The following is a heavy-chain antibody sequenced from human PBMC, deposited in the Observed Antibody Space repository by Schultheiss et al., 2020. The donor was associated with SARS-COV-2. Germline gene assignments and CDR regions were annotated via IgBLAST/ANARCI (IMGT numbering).Heavy chain of an antibody. D-gene: IGHD6-6*01. CDR3: ARVRKGSSPPRPRGSYYGMDV. Sequence: GESLKISCAASGFTVSSNYMSWVRQAPGKGLEWVSGISWNSGSIGYADSVKGRFTISGDNSKNTLYLQMNSLRAEDTAVYYCARVRKGSSPPRPRGSYYGMDVWGQGTTVTAS. CDR1: GFTVSSNY. J-gene: IGHJ6*02. V-gene: IGHV3-66*01. CDR2: ISWNSGSI.